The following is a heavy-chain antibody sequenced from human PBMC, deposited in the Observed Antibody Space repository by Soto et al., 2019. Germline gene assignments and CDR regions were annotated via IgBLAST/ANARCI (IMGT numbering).Heavy chain of an antibody. CDR2: IYYGGTT. CDR3: ARGWYYFDF. V-gene: IGHV4-38-2*01. J-gene: IGHJ4*02. Sequence: SETLSLTCDVSVEPMTGGYYWGWIRQSPGKGLEWIGSIYYGGTTYYNPSLRSRLAISIDTSKNQFSLRLSSVTAADTALYYCARGWYYFDFWGQGTLVAVSS. CDR1: VEPMTGGYY. D-gene: IGHD2-15*01.